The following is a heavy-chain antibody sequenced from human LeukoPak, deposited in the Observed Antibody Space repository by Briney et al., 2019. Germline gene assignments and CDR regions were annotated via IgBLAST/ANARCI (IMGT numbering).Heavy chain of an antibody. CDR1: GYSFTTYY. J-gene: IGHJ6*02. V-gene: IGHV5-10-1*01. CDR3: ARRPVATNYYYGMDV. CDR2: IDPSDSYT. D-gene: IGHD2-2*01. Sequence: GESLRISCQGSGYSFTTYYITWVRQMPGEGLEWMGRIDPSDSYTNYSPSFQGHVTISSDQSISTAYLQWSSLKASDTAIYYCARRPVATNYYYGMDVWGQGTTVTVSS.